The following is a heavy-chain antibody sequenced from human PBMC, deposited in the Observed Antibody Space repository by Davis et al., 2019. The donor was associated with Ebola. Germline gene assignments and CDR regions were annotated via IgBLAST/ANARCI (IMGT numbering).Heavy chain of an antibody. CDR1: GYTFTSYD. CDR3: ARGRGHYESSGGDF. Sequence: AASVKVSCKASGYTFTSYDINWVRQATGQGFEWMGWMNPNSGNTGYAQKFQGRVTMTRDTSTRTVYMELSSLRSEDTAVYYCARGRGHYESSGGDFWGQGTLVTVSS. V-gene: IGHV1-8*01. J-gene: IGHJ4*02. D-gene: IGHD3-22*01. CDR2: MNPNSGNT.